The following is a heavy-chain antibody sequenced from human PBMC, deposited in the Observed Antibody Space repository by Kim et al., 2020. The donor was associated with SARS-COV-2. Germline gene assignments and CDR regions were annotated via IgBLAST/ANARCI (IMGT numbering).Heavy chain of an antibody. Sequence: SETLSLTCAVSGGSISSSNWWSWVRQPPGKGLEWIGEIYHSGSTNYNPSLKSRVTISVDKSKNQFSLKLSSVTAADTAVYYCARDVGGHYDYVWGSYRSNWFDPWGQGTLVTVSS. J-gene: IGHJ5*02. D-gene: IGHD3-16*02. V-gene: IGHV4-4*02. CDR2: IYHSGST. CDR1: GGSISSSNW. CDR3: ARDVGGHYDYVWGSYRSNWFDP.